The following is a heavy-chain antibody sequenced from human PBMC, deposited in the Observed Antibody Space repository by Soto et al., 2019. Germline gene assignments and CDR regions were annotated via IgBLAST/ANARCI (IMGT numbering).Heavy chain of an antibody. D-gene: IGHD7-27*01. CDR3: ARAKFESTGWHQFDI. V-gene: IGHV4-34*01. J-gene: IGHJ4*02. CDR1: GVSFTGHF. CDR2: VSHSGNT. Sequence: SGTLSLTCTVSGVSFTGHFLGWVRQPPGKGLEWMGEVSHSGNTKYYPSLRSRVTLSVDSSKNQISLALISVTAADTAVYYCARAKFESTGWHQFDIWGQGTLVTVSS.